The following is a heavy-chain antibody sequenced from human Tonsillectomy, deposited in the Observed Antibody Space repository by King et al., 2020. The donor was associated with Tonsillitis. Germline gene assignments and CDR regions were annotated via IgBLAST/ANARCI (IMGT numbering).Heavy chain of an antibody. Sequence: VQLVESGGGVVQPGKSLRLSCAASGFTFNRHAMHWVRQAPGKGLEWVAVISYYVSKTYYADSVKGRFTIPRDNSKNTLSLQMNSLRAEDTAVYYCARGNSGRSYVFDIWGQGTMVTVSS. CDR2: ISYYVSKT. J-gene: IGHJ3*02. D-gene: IGHD1-26*01. CDR1: GFTFNRHA. V-gene: IGHV3-30*01. CDR3: ARGNSGRSYVFDI.